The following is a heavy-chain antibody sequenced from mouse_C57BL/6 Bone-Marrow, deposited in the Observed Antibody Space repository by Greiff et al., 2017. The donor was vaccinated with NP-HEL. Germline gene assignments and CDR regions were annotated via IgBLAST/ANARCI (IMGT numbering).Heavy chain of an antibody. CDR2: IYPRDGST. CDR3: ARSGGRITTVVATDAMDY. D-gene: IGHD1-1*01. V-gene: IGHV1-78*01. Sequence: VQGVESDAELVKPGASVKISCKVSGYTFTDHTIHWMKQRPEQGLEWIGYIYPRDGSTKYNEKFKGKATLTADKSSSTAYMQLNSLTSEDSAVYFCARSGGRITTVVATDAMDYWGQGTSVTVSS. J-gene: IGHJ4*01. CDR1: GYTFTDHT.